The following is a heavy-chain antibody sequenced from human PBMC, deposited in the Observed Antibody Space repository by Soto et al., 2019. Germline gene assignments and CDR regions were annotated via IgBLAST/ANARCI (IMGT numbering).Heavy chain of an antibody. J-gene: IGHJ6*02. CDR2: IYYSGST. Sequence: SETLYLASPVPGVSCSRPSYYSAWLRQPPGKGLEWIGSIYYSGSTYYNPSLKSRVTISVDTSKNQFSLKLSSVTAADTAVYYCARRLYYDSSGFEGGGMDVWGQGTTVT. D-gene: IGHD3-22*01. CDR1: GVSCSRPSYY. CDR3: ARRLYYDSSGFEGGGMDV. V-gene: IGHV4-39*01.